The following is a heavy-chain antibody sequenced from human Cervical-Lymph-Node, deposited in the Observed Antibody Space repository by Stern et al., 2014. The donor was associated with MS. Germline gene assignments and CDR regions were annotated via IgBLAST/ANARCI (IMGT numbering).Heavy chain of an antibody. CDR2: TIPRLVTP. CDR1: GGTFNNHV. Sequence: QVQLVPSGAEVKKPGSSVKVSCKASGGTFNNHVISWVRQAHGQGLEWMGGTIPRLVTPNYAQKLQGRVTIIADKSTSTFHMVLRNLSDEDTAMYYCANRDLGYTYGRHDYWGQGTLVTVS. CDR3: ANRDLGYTYGRHDY. D-gene: IGHD5-12*01. J-gene: IGHJ4*02. V-gene: IGHV1-69*06.